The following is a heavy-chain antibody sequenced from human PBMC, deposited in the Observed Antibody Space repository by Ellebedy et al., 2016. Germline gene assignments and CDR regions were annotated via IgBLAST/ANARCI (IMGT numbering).Heavy chain of an antibody. CDR3: ARLHAVAGWEDYFKY. CDR1: GYTFTGYY. Sequence: ASVKVSXXTSGYTFTGYYLHWVRQAPGQGLEWMGYINPNSGGTNSAQRFQGRVTMTRDTSISTAYMELSRLRSDDTAMYYCARLHAVAGWEDYFKYWGQGTLVTVSS. J-gene: IGHJ4*02. D-gene: IGHD6-19*01. CDR2: INPNSGGT. V-gene: IGHV1-2*02.